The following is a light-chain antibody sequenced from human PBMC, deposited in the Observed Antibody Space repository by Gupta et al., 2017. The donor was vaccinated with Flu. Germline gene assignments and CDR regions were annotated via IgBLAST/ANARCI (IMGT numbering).Light chain of an antibody. CDR3: SSYTSSSTFYV. Sequence: QSALTQPASVSGSPGQSITISCTGTSSDVGGSNYVSWYQQHPGKAPKLMIYDVSNRPSGVSSRFSGSKSGNTASLTISGLQAEDETDDYCSSYTSSSTFYVFGTGTKVTVL. CDR2: DVS. J-gene: IGLJ1*01. CDR1: SSDVGGSNY. V-gene: IGLV2-14*01.